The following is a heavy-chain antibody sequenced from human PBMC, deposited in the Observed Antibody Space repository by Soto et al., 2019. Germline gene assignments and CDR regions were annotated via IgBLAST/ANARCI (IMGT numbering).Heavy chain of an antibody. CDR1: GGTFSSYA. CDR2: IIPIFGTA. J-gene: IGHJ4*02. V-gene: IGHV1-69*01. D-gene: IGHD2-15*01. Sequence: QVQLVQSGAEVKKPGSSVKVSCKASGGTFSSYAISWVRQAPGQGLEWMGGIIPIFGTANYAQKFQGRVTITADESTSTAYMELSSLISEDTAVYYCAWVLYCGGSSCSAYCGQGALVSVSS. CDR3: AWVLYCGGSSCSAY.